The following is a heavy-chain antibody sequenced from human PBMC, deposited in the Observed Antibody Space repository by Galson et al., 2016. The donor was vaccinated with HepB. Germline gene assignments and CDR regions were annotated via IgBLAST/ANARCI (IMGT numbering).Heavy chain of an antibody. J-gene: IGHJ4*02. CDR2: IYWDAEK. CDR3: AHRRACGANEGFDY. D-gene: IGHD4/OR15-4a*01. CDR1: GFSLSTSGVG. V-gene: IGHV2-5*02. Sequence: PALVQPTQTVTLTCTFSGFSLSTSGVGVGWIRQPPGKALEWLALIYWDAEKSYSPSLKSRLTITKDASKNQVVLAMTNMDPVDTATYYCAHRRACGANEGFDYWGQGSLVTVSS.